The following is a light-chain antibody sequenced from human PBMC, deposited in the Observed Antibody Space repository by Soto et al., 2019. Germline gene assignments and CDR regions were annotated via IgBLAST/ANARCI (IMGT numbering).Light chain of an antibody. CDR3: QHYNSYSEA. Sequence: VKLTQSPSTLSGTVGDRVTITCRASQTSSSWFAWYQQKPGKAHKLLISQATTLKSGVPSRFSGSGSGTEFTLTISSLQPDDFATYYCQHYNSYSEAFGQGTMVDI. CDR1: QTSSSW. J-gene: IGKJ1*01. V-gene: IGKV1-5*03. CDR2: QAT.